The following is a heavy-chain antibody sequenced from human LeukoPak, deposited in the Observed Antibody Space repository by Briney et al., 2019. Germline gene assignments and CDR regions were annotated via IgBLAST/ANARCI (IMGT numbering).Heavy chain of an antibody. D-gene: IGHD3-22*01. CDR2: IIPIFGTA. J-gene: IGHJ3*02. V-gene: IGHV1-69*06. CDR1: GGTFSSYA. CDR3: ARVFEYYHDSSAILRAFDI. Sequence: SVKVSCKASGGTFSSYAISWVRQAPGQGREWMGRIIPIFGTANYAQKFQGRVTITADKSTSTAYMELSSLRSEDTAVYYCARVFEYYHDSSAILRAFDIWGQGTMVTVSS.